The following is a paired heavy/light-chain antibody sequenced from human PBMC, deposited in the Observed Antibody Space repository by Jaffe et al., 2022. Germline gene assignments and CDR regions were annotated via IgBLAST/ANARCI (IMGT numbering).Heavy chain of an antibody. CDR3: AKDLRAPWIQLWLLRGLDY. Sequence: QVQLVESGGGVVQPGGSLRLSCAASGFTFSSYGMHWVRQAPGKGLEWVAFIRYDGSNKYYADSVKGRFTISRDNSKNTLYLQMNSLRAEDTAVYYCAKDLRAPWIQLWLLRGLDYWGQGTLVTVSS. V-gene: IGHV3-30*02. J-gene: IGHJ4*02. CDR2: IRYDGSNK. D-gene: IGHD5-18*01. CDR1: GFTFSSYG.
Light chain of an antibody. CDR3: MQSIQLPLT. CDR1: QSLLHSDGKTY. V-gene: IGKV2D-29*02. Sequence: DIVMTQTPLSLSVTPGQPASISCKSSQSLLHSDGKTYLYWYLQKPGQSPQLLIYEVSNRFSGVPDRFSGSGSGTDFTLKISRVEAEDVGVYYCMQSIQLPLTFGPGTKVDIK. J-gene: IGKJ3*01. CDR2: EVS.